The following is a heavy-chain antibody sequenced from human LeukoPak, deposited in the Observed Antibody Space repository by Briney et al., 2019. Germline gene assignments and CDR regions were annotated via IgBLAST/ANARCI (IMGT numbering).Heavy chain of an antibody. J-gene: IGHJ6*02. CDR1: GYTFTSYD. CDR2: MNPNSGNT. V-gene: IGHV1-8*01. CDR3: ARSLAYYDFWSGYPYYYYYGMDV. D-gene: IGHD3-3*01. Sequence: ASVKVSCKASGYTFTSYDINWVRQATGQGLEWMGWMNPNSGNTGYAQKFQGRVTMTRNTSISTAYMELSSLRSEDTAAYYCARSLAYYDFWSGYPYYYYYGMDVWGQGTTVTVSS.